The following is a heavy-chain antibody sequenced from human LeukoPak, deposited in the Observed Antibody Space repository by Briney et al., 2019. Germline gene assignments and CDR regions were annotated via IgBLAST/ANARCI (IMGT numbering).Heavy chain of an antibody. V-gene: IGHV3-23*01. CDR2: IGGTGGFIT. CDR1: GFTFSSHG. Sequence: GGSLRLSCAASGFTFSSHGMTWVRQAPGKGLEWVSGIGGTGGFITYYAESVKGRSTVSRDNSKNKLCLQMNSLRADDTAIYYCARDLGWLHYEDWGQGTLVTVSS. D-gene: IGHD5-12*01. CDR3: ARDLGWLHYED. J-gene: IGHJ4*02.